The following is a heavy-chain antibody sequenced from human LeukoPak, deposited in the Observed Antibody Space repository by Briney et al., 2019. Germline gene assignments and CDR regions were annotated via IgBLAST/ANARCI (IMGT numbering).Heavy chain of an antibody. CDR3: ARAEDVVVPAANLDY. J-gene: IGHJ4*02. CDR1: GYTFIGYY. CDR2: INPSGGST. Sequence: ASVKVSCKASGYTFIGYYMHWVRQAPGQGLEWMGIINPSGGSTSYAQKFQGRVTMTRDTSTSTVYMELSSLRSEDTAVYYCARAEDVVVPAANLDYWGQGTLVTVSS. V-gene: IGHV1-46*01. D-gene: IGHD2-2*01.